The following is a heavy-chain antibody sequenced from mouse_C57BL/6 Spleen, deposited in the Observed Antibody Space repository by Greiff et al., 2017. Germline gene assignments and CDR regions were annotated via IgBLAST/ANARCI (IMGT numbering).Heavy chain of an antibody. CDR3: ARGGLYDYPYFDY. CDR2: INYDGSST. D-gene: IGHD2-4*01. V-gene: IGHV5-16*01. J-gene: IGHJ2*01. CDR1: GFTFSDYY. Sequence: EVHLVESEGGLVQPGSSMKLSCTASGFTFSDYYMAWVRQVPEKGLEWVANINYDGSSTYYLDSLKSRFIISRDNAKNILYLQMSILKSEDTATYYCARGGLYDYPYFDYWGQGTTLTVSS.